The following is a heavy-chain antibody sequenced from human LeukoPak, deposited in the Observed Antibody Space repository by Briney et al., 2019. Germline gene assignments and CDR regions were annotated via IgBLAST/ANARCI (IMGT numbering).Heavy chain of an antibody. Sequence: GRSLRLSCAASGFTFDDYDMYWVRQAPGKGLEWVSGLTWNSGSIGYADSVKGRFTVSRDNAKNSLYLQMNSLRIEDTALYYCAKAGGHGQRELDFWGQGTLVTVSS. CDR3: AKAGGHGQRELDF. CDR1: GFTFDDYD. V-gene: IGHV3-9*01. CDR2: LTWNSGSI. J-gene: IGHJ4*02. D-gene: IGHD2-8*02.